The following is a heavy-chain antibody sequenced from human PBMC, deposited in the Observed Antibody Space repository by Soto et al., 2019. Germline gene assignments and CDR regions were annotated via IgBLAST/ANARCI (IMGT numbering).Heavy chain of an antibody. CDR1: GFTFSSYA. V-gene: IGHV3-23*01. CDR3: AKGVPGIAVAGTGYFQH. J-gene: IGHJ1*01. CDR2: ISGSGDST. Sequence: PVGSLRLSCAASGFTFSSYAMSRVLKTPFKGLEWVSGISGSGDSTYYADSVKGRFTISRDNSKNTLYLQMNSLRAEDTAVYYCAKGVPGIAVAGTGYFQHWGQGTLVTVSS. D-gene: IGHD6-19*01.